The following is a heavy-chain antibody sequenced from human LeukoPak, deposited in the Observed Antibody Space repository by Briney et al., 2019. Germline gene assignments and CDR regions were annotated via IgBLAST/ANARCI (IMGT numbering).Heavy chain of an antibody. V-gene: IGHV4-59*12. Sequence: PSETLSLTCTVSGGSISRYYWNWIRQPPGKGLEWIGHISSSGSTNYNPSLKSRVTISVDTSKNQFSLKLSSVTAADTAVYYCASRIAVAGTSFDYWGQGTLVTVSS. CDR3: ASRIAVAGTSFDY. CDR2: ISSSGST. D-gene: IGHD6-19*01. CDR1: GGSISRYY. J-gene: IGHJ4*02.